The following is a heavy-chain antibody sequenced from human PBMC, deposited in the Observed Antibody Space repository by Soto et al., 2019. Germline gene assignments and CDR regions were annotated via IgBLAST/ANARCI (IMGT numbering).Heavy chain of an antibody. V-gene: IGHV1-18*04. CDR2: ISTNSGHT. CDR3: AREEYRQLDH. Sequence: QVQLVQSGAEVKKPGASVKVSCKASGYTFTNYGISWERQAPGQGLEWMGWISTNSGHTDYAQNLRGRVTMTTDTSTTTAYMELRSLRSDDTAVYYCAREEYRQLDHWGQGTLVTVSS. CDR1: GYTFTNYG. J-gene: IGHJ5*02. D-gene: IGHD3-16*02.